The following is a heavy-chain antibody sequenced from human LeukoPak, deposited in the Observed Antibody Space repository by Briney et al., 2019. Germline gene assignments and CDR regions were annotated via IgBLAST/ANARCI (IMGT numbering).Heavy chain of an antibody. Sequence: SETLSLTCAAYGGSFSGYYWSWIRQPPGKGLEWIGEINHSGSTNYNPSLKSRVTISVDTSKNQFSLKLSSVTAADTAVYYCARVRPCYYDSSGYYPWAFDTWGQGTMVTVSS. CDR2: INHSGST. CDR1: GGSFSGYY. D-gene: IGHD3-22*01. CDR3: ARVRPCYYDSSGYYPWAFDT. V-gene: IGHV4-34*01. J-gene: IGHJ3*02.